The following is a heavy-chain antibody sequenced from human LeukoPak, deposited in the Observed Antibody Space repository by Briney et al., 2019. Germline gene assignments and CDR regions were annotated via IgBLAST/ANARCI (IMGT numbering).Heavy chain of an antibody. CDR2: INPNSGGT. V-gene: IGHV1-2*02. J-gene: IGHJ4*02. Sequence: ASVKVSCKASGYTFTGYYMHWVRQAPGQGLEWMGWINPNSGGTNYAQKFQGRVTMTRDTSISTAYMELSRLRSDDTAVYYCARGGGSGSYYNPWDYWGQGTLVTVPS. D-gene: IGHD3-10*01. CDR1: GYTFTGYY. CDR3: ARGGGSGSYYNPWDY.